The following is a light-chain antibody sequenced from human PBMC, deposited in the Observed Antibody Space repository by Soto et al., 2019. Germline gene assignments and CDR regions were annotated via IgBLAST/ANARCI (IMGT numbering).Light chain of an antibody. CDR3: QHYDHWPPT. CDR2: DAS. V-gene: IGKV3-15*01. Sequence: ETVMTQSPATLSVSPGEGATLSCRASQSVSSALAWYQQRPGQAPRLLIYDASTRAPGIPARFSGSGSGTDFILTISSLQSEDFAVYYCQHYDHWPPTFGRGTKV. J-gene: IGKJ1*01. CDR1: QSVSSA.